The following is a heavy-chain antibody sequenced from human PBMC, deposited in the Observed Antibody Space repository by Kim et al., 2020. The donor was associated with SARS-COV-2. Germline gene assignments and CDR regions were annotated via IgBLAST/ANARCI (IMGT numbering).Heavy chain of an antibody. CDR2: IYYSGST. J-gene: IGHJ1*01. CDR3: ARGDYDFWSGYYPEYFQH. Sequence: SETLSLTCTVSGGHISSGGYYWSWIRKHPGKGLEWVGYIYYSGSTYYNLSVKSRVTISVDTSKNQFSLKLSSVTAEDTAVYYCARGDYDFWSGYYPEYFQHWGQGTLVTVSS. CDR1: GGHISSGGYY. D-gene: IGHD3-3*01. V-gene: IGHV4-31*03.